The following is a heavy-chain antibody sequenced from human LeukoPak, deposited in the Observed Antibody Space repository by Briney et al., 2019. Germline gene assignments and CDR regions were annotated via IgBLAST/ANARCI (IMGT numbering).Heavy chain of an antibody. V-gene: IGHV1-2*04. D-gene: IGHD6-13*01. CDR1: GYTFTGYY. J-gene: IGHJ4*02. CDR3: VTITAVGKKLN. CDR2: INPNSGGT. Sequence: ASVKVSCKASGYTFTGYYMHWVRQAPGQGLEWMGWINPNSGGTNYAQKFQGWVTMTRDTSISTAYMELSRLRSEDTAVYYCVTITAVGKKLNWGQGTLVTVSS.